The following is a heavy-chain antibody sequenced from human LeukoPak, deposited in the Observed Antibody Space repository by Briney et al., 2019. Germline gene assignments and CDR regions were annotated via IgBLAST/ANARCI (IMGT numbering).Heavy chain of an antibody. CDR3: ARAGKTFGLDH. D-gene: IGHD2/OR15-2a*01. J-gene: IGHJ5*02. CDR2: SFNGGRRT. V-gene: IGHV3-74*01. Sequence: PGGSLRLSCAASGFTFSTYGMHGVRQAPGKGLEWVSQSFNGGRRTLYEDSVKGRFTISRDNAKNTLFLEMNSLGVDDTAIYYCARAGKTFGLDHWGQGTLVTVSS. CDR1: GFTFSTYG.